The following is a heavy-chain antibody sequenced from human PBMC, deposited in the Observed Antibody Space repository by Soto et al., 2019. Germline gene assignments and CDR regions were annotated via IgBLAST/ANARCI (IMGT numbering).Heavy chain of an antibody. J-gene: IGHJ4*02. CDR2: IIPILDIA. V-gene: IGHV1-69*02. CDR3: ARSLGLCTGSGCRDY. D-gene: IGHD2-8*02. CDR1: GGNFNTYT. Sequence: QVQLLQSGTEVQKPGSSAKVSCRASGGNFNTYTISWVRQAPGQGLEWLGRIIPILDIASYAQKFQGRVNITADKSTNTVYMELSSLRSEDTAVYFCARSLGLCTGSGCRDYWGQGTLVSVSP.